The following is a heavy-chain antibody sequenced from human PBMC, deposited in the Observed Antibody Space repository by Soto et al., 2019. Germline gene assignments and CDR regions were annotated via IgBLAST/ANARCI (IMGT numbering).Heavy chain of an antibody. J-gene: IGHJ4*02. V-gene: IGHV3-23*01. CDR2: ISGSGGST. D-gene: IGHD3-3*01. CDR3: AKDNGFLEWLFLFXY. CDR1: GFTFSSYA. Sequence: GGSLRLSCAASGFTFSSYAMSWVRQAPGKGLEWVSAISGSGGSTYYADSVKGRFTISRDNSKNTLYLQMNSLRAEDTAVYYCAKDNGFLEWLFLFXYWGQGTLVTVSS.